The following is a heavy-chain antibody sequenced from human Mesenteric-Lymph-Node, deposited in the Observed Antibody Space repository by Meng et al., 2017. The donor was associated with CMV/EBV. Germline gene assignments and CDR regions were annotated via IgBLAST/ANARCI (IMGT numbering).Heavy chain of an antibody. Sequence: QVQLRAWGAGVLKPSETLSLTCAVYGGSFSGYYWSWIRQPPGKGLEWIGEINHSGSTNYNPSLKSRVTISVDTSKNQFSLKLSSVTAADTAVYYCARHQRWLKSEGGFNYWGQGTLVTVSS. J-gene: IGHJ4*02. V-gene: IGHV4-34*01. CDR3: ARHQRWLKSEGGFNY. D-gene: IGHD4-23*01. CDR2: INHSGST. CDR1: GGSFSGYY.